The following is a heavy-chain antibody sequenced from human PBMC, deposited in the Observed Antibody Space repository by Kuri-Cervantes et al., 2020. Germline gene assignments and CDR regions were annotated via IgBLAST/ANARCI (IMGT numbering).Heavy chain of an antibody. CDR2: INHSGST. CDR1: GGSFSGYY. Sequence: GSLRLSCAVYGGSFSGYYWSWIRQPPGKGLEWIGEINHSGSTNYNPSLKSRVTISVDTSKNQFSLKLSSVTAADTAVHYCARTVADFFRRGSPFDYWGQGTLVTVSS. J-gene: IGHJ4*02. CDR3: ARTVADFFRRGSPFDY. D-gene: IGHD6-19*01. V-gene: IGHV4-34*01.